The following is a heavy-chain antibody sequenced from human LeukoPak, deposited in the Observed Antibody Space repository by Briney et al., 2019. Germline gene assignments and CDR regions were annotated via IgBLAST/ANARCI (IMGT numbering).Heavy chain of an antibody. CDR3: ARDGDRYGSSGSFDY. Sequence: GGSLRLSCAASGFTFSSYAMHWVRQAPGEGLEWVAVISYDRSNKYYADSVKGRFTISRDNSKNTLYLQMNSLRAEDTAVYYCARDGDRYGSSGSFDYWGQGTLVTVSS. CDR2: ISYDRSNK. J-gene: IGHJ4*02. D-gene: IGHD3-22*01. V-gene: IGHV3-30-3*01. CDR1: GFTFSSYA.